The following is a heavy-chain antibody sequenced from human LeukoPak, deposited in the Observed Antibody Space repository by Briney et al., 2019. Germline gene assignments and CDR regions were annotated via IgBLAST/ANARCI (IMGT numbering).Heavy chain of an antibody. D-gene: IGHD1-7*01. J-gene: IGHJ3*02. V-gene: IGHV1-24*01. CDR1: GYTLTELS. Sequence: ASVKVSCKVSGYTLTELSMHGVRQAPGKGLEWMGGFDPEDGETVYAQRFQGRVTMTEDTSTDTAYMELSSLRSEDTAMYYCAGTNSRGTFDIWGQGTLVTVSS. CDR3: AGTNSRGTFDI. CDR2: FDPEDGET.